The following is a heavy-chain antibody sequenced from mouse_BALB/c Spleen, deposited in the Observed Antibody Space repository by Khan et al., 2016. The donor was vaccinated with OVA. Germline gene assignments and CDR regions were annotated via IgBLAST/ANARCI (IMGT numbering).Heavy chain of an antibody. CDR1: GYTFTSFW. J-gene: IGHJ3*01. V-gene: IGHV1S127*01. CDR3: ARGGYGSPFAY. Sequence: QVRLQQSGPELVRPGASVKMSCKASGYTFTSFWIHRVKQRPGQGLEWIGMIDPSKSETRLNQKFKDKATLNVDKSSNTAYMQLSRLTSEDSAVYYCARGGYGSPFAYWGQGTLVTVSA. D-gene: IGHD1-1*01. CDR2: IDPSKSET.